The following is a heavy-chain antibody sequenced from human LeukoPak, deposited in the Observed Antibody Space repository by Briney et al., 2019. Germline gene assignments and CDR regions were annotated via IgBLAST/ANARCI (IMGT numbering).Heavy chain of an antibody. V-gene: IGHV3-48*04. CDR1: GVTSSSYS. CDR2: ISSSSSTI. D-gene: IGHD3-10*01. Sequence: GGSLRLSCAASGVTSSSYSMNCVRQAPGKGLEGVSYISSSSSTIYYADSVKGRFTTSRDNAKNSLYLQMNSLRAEDTAVYYCASLTMVRGVIIRPMDYWGQGTLVTVSS. J-gene: IGHJ4*02. CDR3: ASLTMVRGVIIRPMDY.